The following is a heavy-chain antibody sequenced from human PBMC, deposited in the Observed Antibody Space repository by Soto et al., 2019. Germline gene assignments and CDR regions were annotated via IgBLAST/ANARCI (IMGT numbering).Heavy chain of an antibody. V-gene: IGHV4-31*03. Sequence: QVQLQESGPGLVKPSQTLSLTCTVSGGSISSDSFYWNWIRQLPGEGLEWIGYIYHTGKTYYNPSLKGRVTMSVDTSKNQFSLNLSSVTAAATAVYSCARADVKRGRTYCSSNSCVYYFDSWGQGTLVTVSS. CDR2: IYHTGKT. CDR3: ARADVKRGRTYCSSNSCVYYFDS. CDR1: GGSISSDSFY. J-gene: IGHJ4*02. D-gene: IGHD2-2*01.